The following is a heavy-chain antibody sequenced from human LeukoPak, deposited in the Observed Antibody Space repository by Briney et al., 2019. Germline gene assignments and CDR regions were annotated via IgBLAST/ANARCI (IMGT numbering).Heavy chain of an antibody. V-gene: IGHV1-69*01. D-gene: IGHD6-19*01. J-gene: IGHJ4*02. CDR3: ARDTVAVAGTFDY. Sequence: SAKVSCKASGGTFSSYAINWVRQAPGQGLEWMGGIIPIFGATTYAQRFQDRVTIIADESTSTAYMELSSLRSEDTAMYYCARDTVAVAGTFDYWGQGTLVTVSS. CDR1: GGTFSSYA. CDR2: IIPIFGAT.